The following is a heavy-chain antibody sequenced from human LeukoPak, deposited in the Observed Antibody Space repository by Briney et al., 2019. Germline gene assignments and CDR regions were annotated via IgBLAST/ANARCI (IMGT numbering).Heavy chain of an antibody. CDR2: IYYSGST. CDR1: GGTASSGSHY. CDR3: ASHYSGYDWGIDY. D-gene: IGHD5-12*01. J-gene: IGHJ4*02. Sequence: SETLSLTCTVSGGTASSGSHYWSWIRQPPGKGLEYIGFIYYSGSTTYNPSLKSRVPISVDMSKNQFSLRLTSVTAADTAVYYCASHYSGYDWGIDYWGQGTLVTVSS. V-gene: IGHV4-61*01.